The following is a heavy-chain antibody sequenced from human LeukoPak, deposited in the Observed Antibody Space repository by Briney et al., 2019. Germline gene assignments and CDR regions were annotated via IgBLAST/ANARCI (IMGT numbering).Heavy chain of an antibody. CDR3: ARGWGSGYCSGGSCPPPASWFDP. J-gene: IGHJ5*02. D-gene: IGHD2-15*01. CDR1: GGTFGSYA. Sequence: SVKVSCKASGGTFGSYAISWVRQAPGQGLEWMGRIIPIFGTANYAQKFQGRVTITTDESTSTAYMELSSLRSEDTAVYYCARGWGSGYCSGGSCPPPASWFDPWGQGTLVTVSS. V-gene: IGHV1-69*05. CDR2: IIPIFGTA.